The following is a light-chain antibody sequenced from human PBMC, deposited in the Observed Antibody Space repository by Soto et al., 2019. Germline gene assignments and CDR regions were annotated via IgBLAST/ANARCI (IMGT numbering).Light chain of an antibody. V-gene: IGKV3-20*01. J-gene: IGKJ3*01. Sequence: EIVLTQSPGTLSLSPGERATLSCRASQSVSSSYFAWYQQKPGQSPRLLIYGASSRATGIPDRFSGSGSGTDFTLTISRLEPDDFAVYYCQQYGSSFTFGPGTKVDIK. CDR3: QQYGSSFT. CDR1: QSVSSSY. CDR2: GAS.